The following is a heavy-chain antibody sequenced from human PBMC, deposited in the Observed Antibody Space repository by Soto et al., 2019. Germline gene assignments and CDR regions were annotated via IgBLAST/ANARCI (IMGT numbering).Heavy chain of an antibody. CDR2: IGTAGDT. V-gene: IGHV3-13*01. CDR3: AGVPMAAAGTYIHYYCGMDV. Sequence: PGGSLRLSCAASGFTFSSYDMHWVRQATGKGLEWVSAIGTAGDTYYPGSVKGRFTISRENAKNSLYLQMNSLRAEDTAVYYCAGVPMAAAGTYIHYYCGMDVWGQGTTGTGPS. J-gene: IGHJ6*02. CDR1: GFTFSSYD. D-gene: IGHD6-13*01.